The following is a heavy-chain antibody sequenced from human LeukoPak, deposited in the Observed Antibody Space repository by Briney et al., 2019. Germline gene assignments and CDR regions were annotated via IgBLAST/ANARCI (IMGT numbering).Heavy chain of an antibody. CDR1: GYTFTGYY. V-gene: IGHV1-2*02. CDR2: INPNSGGT. D-gene: IGHD2-15*01. CDR3: ARDPQGLLLRYYYGMDV. J-gene: IGHJ6*02. Sequence: ASVKVSCKASGYTFTGYYMHWVRQAPGQGLEWMGWINPNSGGTNYAQKFQGRVTMTRDTSISTAYMELSRLRSDDTAVYYCARDPQGLLLRYYYGMDVWGQGTTVTVPS.